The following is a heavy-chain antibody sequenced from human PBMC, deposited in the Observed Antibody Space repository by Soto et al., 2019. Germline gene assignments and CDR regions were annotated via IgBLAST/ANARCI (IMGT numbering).Heavy chain of an antibody. V-gene: IGHV3-23*01. Sequence: EVQLLESGGGLAQPGGSLRVSCAASGFTFHTYAMTWVRQAPEKGLEWVSAITGGGGRTYYADSVKGRFTISRDNSKNTLYLQMNGLRAEDTAVYYCAKRGFDSGGWDYYALVVLGQGPGVTVPS. D-gene: IGHD2-21*01. CDR3: AKRGFDSGGWDYYALVV. J-gene: IGHJ6*01. CDR1: GFTFHTYA. CDR2: ITGGGGRT.